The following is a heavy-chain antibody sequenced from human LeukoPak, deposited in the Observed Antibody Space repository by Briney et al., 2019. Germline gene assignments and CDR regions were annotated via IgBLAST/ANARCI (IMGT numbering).Heavy chain of an antibody. J-gene: IGHJ4*02. V-gene: IGHV3-23*01. CDR1: GFTFSSYA. CDR3: AKHGGWEPLPDFDY. Sequence: RSGGSLRLSCAASGFTFSSYAMSWVRQAPGKGLEWVSAISGSGGSTYYADSVKGRFTISRDNSKNTLYLQMNSLRAEDTVVYYCAKHGGWEPLPDFDYWGQGTLVTVSS. D-gene: IGHD1-26*01. CDR2: ISGSGGST.